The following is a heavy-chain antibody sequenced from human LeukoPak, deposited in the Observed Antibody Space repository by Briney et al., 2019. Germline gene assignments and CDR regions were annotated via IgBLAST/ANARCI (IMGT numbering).Heavy chain of an antibody. CDR1: GGSISSYY. J-gene: IGHJ4*02. CDR3: ARAAAGPFDY. D-gene: IGHD6-13*01. CDR2: IYYSGSA. V-gene: IGHV4-59*01. Sequence: PSETLSLACTVSGGSISSYYWSWIRQPPGTGLEWIGYIYYSGSANYNPSLKSRVTISVDTSKSKFSLKLSSVTAADTAVYYCARAAAGPFDYWGQGTLVTVSS.